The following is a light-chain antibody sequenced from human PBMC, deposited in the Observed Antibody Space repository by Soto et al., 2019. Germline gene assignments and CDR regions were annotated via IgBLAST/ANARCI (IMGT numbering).Light chain of an antibody. CDR2: GAS. V-gene: IGKV3-20*01. CDR1: QSVSSY. CDR3: QQYGSSLFT. J-gene: IGKJ3*01. Sequence: EIVMTQSPATLSVSPGERSTLSCRSSQSVSSYLAWYQQKPGQAPRLLIYGASSRATGIPDRFSGSGSGTDFTITISRLEPEDFAVYYCQQYGSSLFTFGHGTKVDIK.